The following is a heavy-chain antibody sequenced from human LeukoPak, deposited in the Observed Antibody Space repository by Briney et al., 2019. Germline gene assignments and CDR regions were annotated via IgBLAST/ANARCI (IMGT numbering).Heavy chain of an antibody. CDR2: IYYSGST. Sequence: SEALSLTCTVSGGSISSYYWSWIRQPPGKGLEWIGYIYYSGSTNYNPSLKSRVTISVDTSKNQFSLKLSSVTAADTAVYYCARDPTVVTPRYYYGMDVWGQGTTVTVSS. D-gene: IGHD4-23*01. CDR1: GGSISSYY. CDR3: ARDPTVVTPRYYYGMDV. V-gene: IGHV4-59*01. J-gene: IGHJ6*02.